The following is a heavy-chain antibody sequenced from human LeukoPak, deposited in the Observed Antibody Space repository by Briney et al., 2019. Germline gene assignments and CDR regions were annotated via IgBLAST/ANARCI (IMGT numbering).Heavy chain of an antibody. CDR3: ARVSDSSGYYADFDY. Sequence: GASVKVSCKASGYTFTSYDINWVRQATGQGLEWMGWMSAYNGNTNYAQKLQGRVTMTTDTSTSTAYMELRSLRSDDTAVYYCARVSDSSGYYADFDYWGQGTLVTVSS. V-gene: IGHV1-18*01. D-gene: IGHD3-22*01. CDR2: MSAYNGNT. CDR1: GYTFTSYD. J-gene: IGHJ4*02.